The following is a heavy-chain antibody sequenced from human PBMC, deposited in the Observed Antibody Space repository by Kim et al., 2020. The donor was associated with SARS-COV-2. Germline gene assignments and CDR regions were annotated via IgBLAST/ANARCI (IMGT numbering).Heavy chain of an antibody. V-gene: IGHV4-59*01. Sequence: YHPSLKNRVTKSVDTSKNQFSLKLSSVTAADTAVYYCAREEQQLAAFDYWGQGTLVTVSS. J-gene: IGHJ4*02. D-gene: IGHD6-13*01. CDR3: AREEQQLAAFDY.